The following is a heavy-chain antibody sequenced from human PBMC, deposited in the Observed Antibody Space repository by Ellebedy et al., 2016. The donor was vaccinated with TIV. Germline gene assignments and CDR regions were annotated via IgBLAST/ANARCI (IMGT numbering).Heavy chain of an antibody. D-gene: IGHD2-15*01. Sequence: PGGSLRLFCAASGFTFSSHAMQWVRQAPGKGLEYVSAINSNGGNTFYADSVKGRFNISRDNSKNTLYLQMGSLRAEDMAVYYCARESQGVALDYWGQGTLVSVSS. V-gene: IGHV3-64*02. J-gene: IGHJ4*02. CDR2: INSNGGNT. CDR1: GFTFSSHA. CDR3: ARESQGVALDY.